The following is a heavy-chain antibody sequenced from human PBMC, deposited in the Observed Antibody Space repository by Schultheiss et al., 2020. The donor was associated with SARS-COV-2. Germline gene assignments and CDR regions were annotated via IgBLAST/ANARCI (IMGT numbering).Heavy chain of an antibody. CDR3: ARGAGYYDSSGSNAFDI. CDR1: GGSFSGYY. J-gene: IGHJ3*02. D-gene: IGHD3-22*01. Sequence: SETLSLTCAVYGGSFSGYYWSWIRQPPGKGLEWIGEINHSGSTNYNPSLKSRVTISVDTSKNQFSLKLSSVTAADTAVYYCARGAGYYDSSGSNAFDIWGQGTMVTVSS. V-gene: IGHV4-34*01. CDR2: INHSGST.